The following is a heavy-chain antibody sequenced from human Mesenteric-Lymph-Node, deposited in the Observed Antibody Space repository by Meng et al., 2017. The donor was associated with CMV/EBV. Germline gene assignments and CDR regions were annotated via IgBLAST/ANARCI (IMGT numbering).Heavy chain of an antibody. Sequence: LRLSCAASGFTFSSDGMHWVRQAPGKGLEWVAVISYDGSNKYYADSVKGRFTISRDNSKNTLYLQMNRLRAEDTAVYYCAREMATMNYWGQGTLVTV. CDR1: GFTFSSDG. CDR2: ISYDGSNK. D-gene: IGHD5-24*01. CDR3: AREMATMNY. V-gene: IGHV3-30*03. J-gene: IGHJ4*02.